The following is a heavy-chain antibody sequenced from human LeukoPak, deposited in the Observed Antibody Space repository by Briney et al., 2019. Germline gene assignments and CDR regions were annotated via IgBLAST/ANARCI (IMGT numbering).Heavy chain of an antibody. CDR3: ARRYCTSSTCGVYDI. CDR1: GFTFSAYT. J-gene: IGHJ3*02. V-gene: IGHV3-21*01. CDR2: IDTTSTYK. D-gene: IGHD2-2*01. Sequence: PGGSLRLSCAASGFTFSAYTMHWVRQAPGKGLEWVSAIDTTSTYKIYADSVKGRFTISRDNAKNSLYLQMNSLRAEDTAVYYCARRYCTSSTCGVYDIWGQGTKVTVSS.